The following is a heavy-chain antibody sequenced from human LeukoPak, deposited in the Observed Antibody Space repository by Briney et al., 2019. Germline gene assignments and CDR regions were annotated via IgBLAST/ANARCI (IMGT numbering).Heavy chain of an antibody. J-gene: IGHJ4*02. Sequence: ASVKVSCKASGGTFSSYAISWVRQAPGQGLEWMGWISAYNGNTNYAQKLQGRVTMTTDTSTSTAYMELRSLRSDDTAVYYCARGSSSFSFDYWGQGTLVTVSS. CDR1: GGTFSSYA. CDR2: ISAYNGNT. V-gene: IGHV1-18*01. D-gene: IGHD6-13*01. CDR3: ARGSSSFSFDY.